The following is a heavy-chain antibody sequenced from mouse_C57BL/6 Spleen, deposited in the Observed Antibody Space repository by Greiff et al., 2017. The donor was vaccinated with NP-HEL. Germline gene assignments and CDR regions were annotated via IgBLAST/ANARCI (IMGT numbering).Heavy chain of an antibody. J-gene: IGHJ1*03. V-gene: IGHV5-4*01. CDR1: GFTFSSYA. CDR2: ISDGGSYT. D-gene: IGHD1-1*01. Sequence: EVKLMESGGGLVKPGGSLNLSCAASGFTFSSYALSWVRQTPEKRLEWVATISDGGSYTYYPDNVKGRFTISRDHATNNLYLQMSHLKSEDTAMYYCARDQEGYYGSSPYWYFEVWGTGTTVTVSS. CDR3: ARDQEGYYGSSPYWYFEV.